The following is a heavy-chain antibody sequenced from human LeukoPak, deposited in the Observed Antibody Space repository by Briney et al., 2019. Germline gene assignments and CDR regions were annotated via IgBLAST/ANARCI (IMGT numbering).Heavy chain of an antibody. Sequence: GGSLRLSCEGSGFSFSSSWMSWVRQAPGKGLEWVANIKGDGSEEYYVDSVKGRFTISRDNTKNSLYLQMNSLRVEDTAVYYCASGSREYWGQGTLVTVSS. J-gene: IGHJ4*02. V-gene: IGHV3-7*01. CDR3: ASGSREY. CDR1: GFSFSSSW. CDR2: IKGDGSEE. D-gene: IGHD1-26*01.